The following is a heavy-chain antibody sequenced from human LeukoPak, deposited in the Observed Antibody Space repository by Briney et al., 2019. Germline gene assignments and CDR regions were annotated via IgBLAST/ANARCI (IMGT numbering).Heavy chain of an antibody. CDR3: AREYSYGLGGYFDY. J-gene: IGHJ4*02. D-gene: IGHD5-18*01. Sequence: GGSLRLSCAASGFTFSDYAMNWVRQAPGKGLEWVSEISGSGVSTYYADSVKGRFTISRDNSENTMYLQMNSLRSEDTAVYYCAREYSYGLGGYFDYWGQGTLVTVSS. CDR1: GFTFSDYA. CDR2: ISGSGVST. V-gene: IGHV3-23*01.